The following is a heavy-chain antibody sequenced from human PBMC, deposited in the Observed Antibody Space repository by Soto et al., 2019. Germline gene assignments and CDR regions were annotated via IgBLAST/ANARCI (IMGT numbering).Heavy chain of an antibody. CDR2: IKSKTDGGTT. Sequence: GGSLRLSCAASGFTFSNAWMSWVRQAPGKGLEWVGRIKSKTDGGTTDYPAPVKGRFTISRDDSENMLYLQMNSLKTEDTAVYYCSTGYYDILTGYFNSPWGQGTMLTVS. D-gene: IGHD3-9*01. CDR1: GFTFSNAW. J-gene: IGHJ3*01. V-gene: IGHV3-15*01. CDR3: STGYYDILTGYFNSP.